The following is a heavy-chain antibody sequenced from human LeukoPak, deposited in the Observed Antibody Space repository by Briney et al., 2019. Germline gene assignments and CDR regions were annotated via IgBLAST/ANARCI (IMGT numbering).Heavy chain of an antibody. V-gene: IGHV3-30-3*01. D-gene: IGHD3-9*01. Sequence: PGRSLRLSCAASGFTFSSYAMHWVRQAPGKGLEWVAVISYDGSNKYYADSVKGRFTISRDNSKNTLYLQMNSLRAEDTAVYYCARTPNFDWLLFFDYWAREPWSPSPQ. CDR1: GFTFSSYA. CDR2: ISYDGSNK. J-gene: IGHJ4*02. CDR3: ARTPNFDWLLFFDY.